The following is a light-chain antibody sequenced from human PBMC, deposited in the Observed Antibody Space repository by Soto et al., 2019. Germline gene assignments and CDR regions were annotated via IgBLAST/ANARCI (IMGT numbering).Light chain of an antibody. CDR3: CSYAGSSALV. Sequence: QSALTQPASVSGSPRQSITISCTGTSSDVGSYNLVSWYQQHPGKAPKLMIYEVSKRPSGVSNRFSGSKSGNTASLTISGLQDEDEADYYCCSYAGSSALVFGGGTKLTVL. CDR1: SSDVGSYNL. V-gene: IGLV2-23*02. CDR2: EVS. J-gene: IGLJ2*01.